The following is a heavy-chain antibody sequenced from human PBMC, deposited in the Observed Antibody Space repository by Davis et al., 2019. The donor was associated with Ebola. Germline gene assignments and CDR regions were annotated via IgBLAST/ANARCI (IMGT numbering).Heavy chain of an antibody. CDR2: IYSGGST. J-gene: IGHJ4*02. D-gene: IGHD4/OR15-4a*01. Sequence: GESLKISCAASGFTFSSYGMHWVRQAPGKGLEWVSVIYSGGSTYYADSVKGRFTISRDNPKNTLYLQMNSLRAEDTAVYYCAKAGHCANYCSFDSWGQGTLVTVSS. V-gene: IGHV3-NL1*01. CDR1: GFTFSSYG. CDR3: AKAGHCANYCSFDS.